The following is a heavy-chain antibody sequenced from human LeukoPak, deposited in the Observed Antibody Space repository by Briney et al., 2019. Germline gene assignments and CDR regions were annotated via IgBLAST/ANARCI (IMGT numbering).Heavy chain of an antibody. J-gene: IGHJ6*02. D-gene: IGHD6-19*01. CDR2: VFQNGSA. CDR1: GGSVRSTNW. Sequence: ASDTLSLTCAVSGGSVRSTNWRNWVRQSPGNGLEWIGEVFQNGSANYNPSLKSRVTILVDKSKNQFSLKLNSVTATDTAVYYCARLLAMTGTYYSFYYGLDVWGQGTTVTVSS. CDR3: ARLLAMTGTYYSFYYGLDV. V-gene: IGHV4-4*02.